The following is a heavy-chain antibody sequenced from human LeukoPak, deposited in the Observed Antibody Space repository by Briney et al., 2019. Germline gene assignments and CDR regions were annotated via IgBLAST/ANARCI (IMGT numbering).Heavy chain of an antibody. Sequence: SVKVSCKASGGTFSSYAISWVRQAPGQGLEWMGGIIPIFGTANCAQKFQGRVTITADESTSTAYMELSSLRSEDTAVYYCARDRVTIFGVAYWGLLDYWGQGTLVTVSS. D-gene: IGHD3-3*01. CDR3: ARDRVTIFGVAYWGLLDY. V-gene: IGHV1-69*13. J-gene: IGHJ4*02. CDR2: IIPIFGTA. CDR1: GGTFSSYA.